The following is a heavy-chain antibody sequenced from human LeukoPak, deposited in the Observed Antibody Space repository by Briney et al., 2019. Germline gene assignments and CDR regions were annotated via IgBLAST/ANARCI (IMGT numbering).Heavy chain of an antibody. CDR1: GGSISSYY. V-gene: IGHV4-59*01. J-gene: IGHJ4*02. CDR3: ARGGDGYDRDIDY. D-gene: IGHD5-12*01. CDR2: IYYSGST. Sequence: SETLSLTCTVSGGSISSYYWSWIRQPPGKGLEWIGYIYYSGSTNYNPSLKSRVTIPVDTSENQFSLKLSSVTAADTAVYYCARGGDGYDRDIDYWGQGTLVTVSS.